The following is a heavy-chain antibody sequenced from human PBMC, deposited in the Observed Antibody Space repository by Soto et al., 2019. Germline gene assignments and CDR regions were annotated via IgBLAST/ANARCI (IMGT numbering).Heavy chain of an antibody. Sequence: GGSLRLSCSASGFTFSSYAMHWVRQAPGKGLEYVSAISSNGGSTYYADSVKGRFTISRDNSKNTLYLQMSSLRAEDTAVYYCVKSTGGGNYYYYYYGMDVWGQGTTVTVSS. CDR1: GFTFSSYA. J-gene: IGHJ6*02. V-gene: IGHV3-64D*06. CDR3: VKSTGGGNYYYYYYGMDV. D-gene: IGHD2-21*02. CDR2: ISSNGGST.